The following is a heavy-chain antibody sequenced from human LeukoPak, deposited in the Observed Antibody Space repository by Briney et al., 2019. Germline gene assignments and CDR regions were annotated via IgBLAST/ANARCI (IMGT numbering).Heavy chain of an antibody. J-gene: IGHJ4*02. CDR2: IKSRTDGGTT. D-gene: IGHD6-19*01. V-gene: IGHV3-15*01. Sequence: GGSLRLSCPGSGFTFSSAWMTWVRQIPGKGLEWAGHIKSRTDGGTTDYAAPVKGRFTISSDDSKNTVYLQMNSLKIEDSAVYFCATEFYSNGYHFWGQGTLVIVSS. CDR3: ATEFYSNGYHF. CDR1: GFTFSSAW.